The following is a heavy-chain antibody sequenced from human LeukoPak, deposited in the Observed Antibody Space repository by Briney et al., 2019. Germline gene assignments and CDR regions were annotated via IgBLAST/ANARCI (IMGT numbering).Heavy chain of an antibody. Sequence: PGGSLRLSCAAYGITFSSYGMHWVRQAPGKGLEWVAFIRDDGGNKYYADSVKGRFTISRDNSKKTLYLQMNSLRAEDTAVYYCATGVTTHYYYYMDVWGKGTTATISS. CDR1: GITFSSYG. CDR3: ATGVTTHYYYYMDV. D-gene: IGHD4-17*01. V-gene: IGHV3-30*02. J-gene: IGHJ6*03. CDR2: IRDDGGNK.